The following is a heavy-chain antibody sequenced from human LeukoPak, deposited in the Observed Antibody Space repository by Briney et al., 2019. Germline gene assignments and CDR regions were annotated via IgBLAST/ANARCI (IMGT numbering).Heavy chain of an antibody. CDR3: AKASSGYSSGWYHY. V-gene: IGHV3-23*01. CDR2: ISGSGGST. D-gene: IGHD6-19*01. J-gene: IGHJ4*02. CDR1: GFTFSSYS. Sequence: GGSLRLSCAASGFTFSSYSMNWVRQAPGKGLEWVSAISGSGGSTYYADSVKGRFTISRDNSKNTLYLQMNSLRAEDTAVYYCAKASSGYSSGWYHYWGQGTLVTVSS.